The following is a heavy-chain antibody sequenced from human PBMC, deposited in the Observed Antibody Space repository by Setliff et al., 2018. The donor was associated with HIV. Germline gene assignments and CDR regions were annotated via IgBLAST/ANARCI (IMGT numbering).Heavy chain of an antibody. J-gene: IGHJ6*03. CDR3: ARGRRSTSSYYYYYMDV. Sequence: PSETLSLTCTVSGGSISSYSWGWIRQPPGKGLEWIGYIYYSGSTNYNPSLKSRVTISVDTSKNQFSLKLSSVTAADTAVYYCARGRRSTSSYYYYYMDVWGKGTTVTVSS. CDR2: IYYSGST. D-gene: IGHD2-2*01. V-gene: IGHV4-59*01. CDR1: GGSISSYS.